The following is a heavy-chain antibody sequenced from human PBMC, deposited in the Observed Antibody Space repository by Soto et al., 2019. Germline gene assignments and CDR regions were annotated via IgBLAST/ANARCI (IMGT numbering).Heavy chain of an antibody. CDR1: GFTFRDYT. CDR3: ARRTNGYFGY. CDR2: ILSDYNT. J-gene: IGHJ4*02. Sequence: GGSLRLSCAASGFTFRDYTMTWVRQAPGQVLECISVILSDYNTFYAGSVRGRFTISRDNSKSTIYLEMNSLRAEDTAVYYCARRTNGYFGYWGQGALVTVSS. V-gene: IGHV3-23*03. D-gene: IGHD2-8*01.